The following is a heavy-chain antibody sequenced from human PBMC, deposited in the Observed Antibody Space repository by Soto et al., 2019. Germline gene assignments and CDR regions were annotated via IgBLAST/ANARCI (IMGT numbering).Heavy chain of an antibody. D-gene: IGHD3-22*01. V-gene: IGHV3-30-3*01. CDR2: ISYDGSNK. Sequence: QVQLVESGGGVVQPGRSLRLSCAASGFTFSSYAMHWVRQAPSKGLEWVAVISYDGSNKYYADSVKGRFTISRDNSKNTLYLQMNSLRAEDTAVYYCAREDGTMISNGMDVWGQGTTVTVSS. CDR1: GFTFSSYA. CDR3: AREDGTMISNGMDV. J-gene: IGHJ6*02.